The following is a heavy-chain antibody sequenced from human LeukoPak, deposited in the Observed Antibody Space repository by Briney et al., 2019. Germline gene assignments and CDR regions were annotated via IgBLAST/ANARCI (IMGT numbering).Heavy chain of an antibody. CDR2: ISSSSSYI. CDR3: ARDNYGAPLDHILVKYHFDY. V-gene: IGHV3-21*01. CDR1: GFTFSSYS. D-gene: IGHD4-17*01. Sequence: GGSLRLSCAASGFTFSSYSMNWVRQAPGKGLEWVSSISSSSSYIYYADSVKGRFTISRDNAKNSLYLQMNSLRAEDTAVYYCARDNYGAPLDHILVKYHFDYWGQGTLVTVSS. J-gene: IGHJ4*02.